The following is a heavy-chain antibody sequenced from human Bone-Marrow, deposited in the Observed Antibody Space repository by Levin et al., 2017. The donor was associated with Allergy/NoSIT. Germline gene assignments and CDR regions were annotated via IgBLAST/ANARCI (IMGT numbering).Heavy chain of an antibody. CDR1: GFTFSGYD. Sequence: SCAASGFTFSGYDMLWVRQPAGKRLEWVSAIGTAGDTYYEDSVKGRFTISRENAKNSLYLLMNNLRAGDTAVYYCARGGAASGFYHYAMDVWGQGTTVTVSS. CDR2: IGTAGDT. J-gene: IGHJ6*02. CDR3: ARGGAASGFYHYAMDV. V-gene: IGHV3-13*01. D-gene: IGHD6-13*01.